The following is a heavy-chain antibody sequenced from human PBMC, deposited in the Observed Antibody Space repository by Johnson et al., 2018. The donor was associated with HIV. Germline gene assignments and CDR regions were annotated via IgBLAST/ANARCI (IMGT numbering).Heavy chain of an antibody. CDR2: IGTAGDT. D-gene: IGHD2-15*01. CDR1: GFTFSSND. Sequence: VQLVESGGGVVQPGRSLRLSCAASGFTFSSNDMHWVRQATGKGLEWVSTIGTAGDTYYPGSVKGRFTVSREDAKNSLYLQMKRLRAGDTARYYCSRAVCRGGRCYSHDALDLWCQGTMVTVSS. V-gene: IGHV3-13*01. CDR3: SRAVCRGGRCYSHDALDL. J-gene: IGHJ3*01.